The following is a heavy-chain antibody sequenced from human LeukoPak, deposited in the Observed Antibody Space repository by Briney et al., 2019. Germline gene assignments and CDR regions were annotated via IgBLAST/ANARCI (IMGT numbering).Heavy chain of an antibody. D-gene: IGHD3-22*01. Sequence: PGGSLRLSCVVSGFPFKNCAMSWVRQAPGKGLEWVSTISDSGGSTYYADSVKGRFTISRDNSKNTLYLQVNSLRADDTAVYYCAKVIGLVDPFDYWGQGTLVTVSS. CDR1: GFPFKNCA. CDR3: AKVIGLVDPFDY. CDR2: ISDSGGST. J-gene: IGHJ4*02. V-gene: IGHV3-23*01.